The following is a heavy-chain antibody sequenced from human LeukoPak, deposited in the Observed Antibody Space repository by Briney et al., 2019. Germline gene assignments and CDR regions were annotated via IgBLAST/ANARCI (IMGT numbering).Heavy chain of an antibody. Sequence: SETLSLTCTVSGGSISSSSYYWGWIRQPPGKGLEWIGSIYYSGSTYYNPSLKSRVTISVDTSKNQFSLKLSSVTAADTAVYYCARDLKEGMAGYWGQGTLVTVSS. D-gene: IGHD5-24*01. CDR2: IYYSGST. J-gene: IGHJ4*02. CDR1: GGSISSSSYY. CDR3: ARDLKEGMAGY. V-gene: IGHV4-39*07.